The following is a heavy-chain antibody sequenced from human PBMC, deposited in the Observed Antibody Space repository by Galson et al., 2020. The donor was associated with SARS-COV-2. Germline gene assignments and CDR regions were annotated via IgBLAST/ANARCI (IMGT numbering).Heavy chain of an antibody. D-gene: IGHD3-10*01. Sequence: SETLSLTCTVLGGPISSANYYWSCIRQQPGKGLEWIVYIYYTRDTDYNPSLKSRATMAVDTSKNQFSLSLTSVTAADTAVYFCAIDYHPLGSYYNYNWFDPWGQGTLVTVSS. CDR2: IYYTRDT. J-gene: IGHJ5*02. V-gene: IGHV4-31*03. CDR1: GGPISSANYY. CDR3: AIDYHPLGSYYNYNWFDP.